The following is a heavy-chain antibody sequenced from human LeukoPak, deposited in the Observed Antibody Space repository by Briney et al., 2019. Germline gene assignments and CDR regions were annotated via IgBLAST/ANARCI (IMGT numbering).Heavy chain of an antibody. Sequence: GASVRVSCKASGYTFTSYGISWVRQAPGQGLEWMGGIIPIFGTANYAQKFQGRVTITADESTSTAYMELSSLRSEDTAVYYCARAALRYFDWLYNWFDPWGQGTLVTVSS. J-gene: IGHJ5*02. CDR1: GYTFTSYG. V-gene: IGHV1-69*13. CDR2: IIPIFGTA. CDR3: ARAALRYFDWLYNWFDP. D-gene: IGHD3-9*01.